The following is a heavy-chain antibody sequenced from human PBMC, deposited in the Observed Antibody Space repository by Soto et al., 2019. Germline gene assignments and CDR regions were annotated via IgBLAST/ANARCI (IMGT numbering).Heavy chain of an antibody. Sequence: QVQLVESGGGVVQPGRSLRLSCAASGFTFSSYAMHWVRQAPGKGLEWVAVISYDGNNKYYADSVKGRFTISRDNSKNTLYLQMNSLRAEDTAVYYCARGASPYYYDSSGYYSFDYWGQGTLVTVSS. CDR1: GFTFSSYA. J-gene: IGHJ4*02. D-gene: IGHD3-22*01. V-gene: IGHV3-30-3*01. CDR3: ARGASPYYYDSSGYYSFDY. CDR2: ISYDGNNK.